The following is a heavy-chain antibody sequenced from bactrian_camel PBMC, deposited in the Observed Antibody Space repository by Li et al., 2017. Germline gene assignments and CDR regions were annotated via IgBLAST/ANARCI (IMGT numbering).Heavy chain of an antibody. CDR1: GYVSRTSC. CDR3: ALGSSASGWTALSAAAFQY. J-gene: IGHJ4*01. D-gene: IGHD1*01. V-gene: IGHV3S54*01. CDR2: IVVGGADT. Sequence: HVQLVESGGGSVQAGGSLKLSCARYGYVSRTSCMGWFRQAPGKEREGVARIVVGGADTYYSDFVKGRFTISQDNAKNILYLQMNSLKDEDTAVYYCALGSSASGWTALSAAAFQYRGQGTQVTVS.